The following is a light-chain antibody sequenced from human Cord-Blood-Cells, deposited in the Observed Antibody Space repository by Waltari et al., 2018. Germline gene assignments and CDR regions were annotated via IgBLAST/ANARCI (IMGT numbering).Light chain of an antibody. V-gene: IGKV3-11*01. Sequence: EIVMTQSPATLSLSPGERAPLSCRASQSVSSYLAWYQQKPGQAPRLLIYDASNRATGIPARFSGSGSGTYFTLTIGSLEPEEFAVYYCQQRSNWPSFGRGTKVEIK. J-gene: IGKJ4*01. CDR1: QSVSSY. CDR2: DAS. CDR3: QQRSNWPS.